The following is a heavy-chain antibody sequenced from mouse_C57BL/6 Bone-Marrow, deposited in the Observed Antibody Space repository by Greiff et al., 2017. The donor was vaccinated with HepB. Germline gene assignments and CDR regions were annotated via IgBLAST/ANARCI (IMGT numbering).Heavy chain of an antibody. V-gene: IGHV5-17*01. J-gene: IGHJ4*01. CDR2: ISSGSSTI. CDR3: ARTPYYYGSSYYAMDY. CDR1: GFTFSDYG. Sequence: EVKLMESGGGLVKPGGSLKLSCAASGFTFSDYGMHWVRQAPEKGLEWVAYISSGSSTIYYADTVKGRFTSSRDNANNTLFLQMTSLRSEDTAMYYCARTPYYYGSSYYAMDYWGQGTSVTVSS. D-gene: IGHD1-1*01.